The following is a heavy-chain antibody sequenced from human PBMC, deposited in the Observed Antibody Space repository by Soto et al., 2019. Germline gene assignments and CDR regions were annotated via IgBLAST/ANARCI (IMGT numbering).Heavy chain of an antibody. D-gene: IGHD6-19*01. Sequence: QITLKESGPTLVKPTQTLTLTCTFSGFSLNTNAVGVAWIRQPPGKALEWLALLYWDDDKRYSPSLKSRLTITTDTSKNQVVLTMTSMDPEDTATYYCAHRRVRDSSGENFDSWGQGTLVTVSS. CDR2: LYWDDDK. V-gene: IGHV2-5*02. CDR3: AHRRVRDSSGENFDS. J-gene: IGHJ4*02. CDR1: GFSLNTNAVG.